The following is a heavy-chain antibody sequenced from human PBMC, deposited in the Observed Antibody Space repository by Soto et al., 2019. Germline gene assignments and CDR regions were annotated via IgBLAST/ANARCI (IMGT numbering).Heavy chain of an antibody. Sequence: GESLKISCKGSGYSFTSYWIGWVRQMPGKGLEWMGIIYPVDSNTKYSPSFQGQVTISADKSISTAYLQWSSLKASDTAMYYCARLGHDYLGDSSYFDYWGQGTLVTVSS. CDR2: IYPVDSNT. V-gene: IGHV5-51*01. CDR1: GYSFTSYW. J-gene: IGHJ4*02. D-gene: IGHD2-21*01. CDR3: ARLGHDYLGDSSYFDY.